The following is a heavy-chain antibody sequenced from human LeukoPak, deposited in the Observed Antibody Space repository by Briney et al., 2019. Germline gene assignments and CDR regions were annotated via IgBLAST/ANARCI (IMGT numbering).Heavy chain of an antibody. CDR1: GFTFSSYG. CDR2: ISSSSSYI. D-gene: IGHD2-21*01. V-gene: IGHV3-21*01. CDR3: ARDKESNCLDY. J-gene: IGHJ4*02. Sequence: GGSLRLSSAASGFTFSSYGMNWVRQAPGKGLEWVSSISSSSSYIYYADSVKGRFTISRDNAKNSLYLQMNSLRAEDTAVYYCARDKESNCLDYWGQGTLVTVSS.